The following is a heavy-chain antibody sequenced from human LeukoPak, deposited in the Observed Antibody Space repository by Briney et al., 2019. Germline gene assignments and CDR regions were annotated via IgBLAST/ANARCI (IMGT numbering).Heavy chain of an antibody. V-gene: IGHV3-48*01. Sequence: EGSLRLSCAASGFTFSSYSMNWVRQAPGKGLEWVSYISSSSSTIYYADSVKGRFTISRDNAKNSLYLQMNSLRAEDTAVYYCARDKAVGMDVWGQGTTVTVSS. D-gene: IGHD6-19*01. CDR2: ISSSSSTI. J-gene: IGHJ6*02. CDR1: GFTFSSYS. CDR3: ARDKAVGMDV.